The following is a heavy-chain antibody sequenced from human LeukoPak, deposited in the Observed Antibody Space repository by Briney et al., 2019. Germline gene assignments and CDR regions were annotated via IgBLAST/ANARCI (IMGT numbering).Heavy chain of an antibody. CDR2: ISSSSSYI. J-gene: IGHJ5*02. Sequence: PGGPLRLSCAASGFTFSSYSMNWVRQAPGKGLEWVSSISSSSSYIYYADSVKGRFTISRDNAKNSLYLQMNSLRAEDTAVYYCARDLSWFGDFNWFDPWGQGTLVTVSS. D-gene: IGHD3-10*01. CDR1: GFTFSSYS. V-gene: IGHV3-21*01. CDR3: ARDLSWFGDFNWFDP.